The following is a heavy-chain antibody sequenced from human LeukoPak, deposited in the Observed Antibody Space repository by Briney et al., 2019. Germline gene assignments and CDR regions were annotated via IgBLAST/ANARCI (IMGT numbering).Heavy chain of an antibody. CDR1: GYTFTGYY. J-gene: IGHJ5*02. CDR3: ARTDYDSSGYYWGVDP. CDR2: INPNSGGT. V-gene: IGHV1-2*02. Sequence: AASVKVSCKASGYTFTGYYMYWVRQAPGQGLEWMGWINPNSGGTNYAQKFQGRVTMTRDTSISTAYMELSRLRSDDTAVYYCARTDYDSSGYYWGVDPWGQGTLVTVSS. D-gene: IGHD3-22*01.